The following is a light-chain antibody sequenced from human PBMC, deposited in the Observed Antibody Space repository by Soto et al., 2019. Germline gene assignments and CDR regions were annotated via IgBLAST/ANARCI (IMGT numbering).Light chain of an antibody. V-gene: IGKV3-20*01. CDR1: QIISSAY. CDR3: QQCGSSLPWT. J-gene: IGKJ1*01. Sequence: EIVLTQSPGTLSLSPGDRATLSCRASQIISSAYLAWYQQRPGQAPRLLIYASSSRATVIPDRFSGSGSGTDFTLTISRLESEDFAVYYCQQCGSSLPWTFGQGTKVEMK. CDR2: ASS.